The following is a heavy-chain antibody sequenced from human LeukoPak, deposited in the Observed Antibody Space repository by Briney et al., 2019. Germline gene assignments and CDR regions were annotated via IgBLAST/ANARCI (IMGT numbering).Heavy chain of an antibody. Sequence: GGSLRLSCAASGFTFSSYAMSWVRQAPGKGLEWDSAISGSGGSTYYADSVKGRFTISRDNSKNTLYLQMNSLRAEDTAVYYCAKFRSGSYYFDYWGQGTLVTVSS. CDR2: ISGSGGST. CDR1: GFTFSSYA. CDR3: AKFRSGSYYFDY. V-gene: IGHV3-23*01. D-gene: IGHD6-19*01. J-gene: IGHJ4*02.